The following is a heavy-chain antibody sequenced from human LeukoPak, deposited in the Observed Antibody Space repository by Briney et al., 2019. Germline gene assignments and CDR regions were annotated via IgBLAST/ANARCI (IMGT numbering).Heavy chain of an antibody. D-gene: IGHD6-13*01. J-gene: IGHJ4*02. V-gene: IGHV3-23*01. CDR2: ISGSGGST. Sequence: GGSLRLSCAASGFTFSSYAMSWVRRARGKGLEWVSAISGSGGSTYYADSVKGRFTISRDNSKNTLYLQMNSLRAEDTAVYYCAHISSSWPDYWGQGTLVTVSS. CDR3: AHISSSWPDY. CDR1: GFTFSSYA.